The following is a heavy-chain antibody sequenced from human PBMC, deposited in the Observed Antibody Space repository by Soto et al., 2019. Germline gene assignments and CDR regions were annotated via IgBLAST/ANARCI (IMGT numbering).Heavy chain of an antibody. CDR2: ISAYNGNT. Sequence: QVQLVQSGAEVKGAGASVKVSCKASGYTFTSYGISWVRQAPGQGLEWMGWISAYNGNTNYGQKLQGRVTMTTDTSTSTADMELRSLRSDDTAGYYCAKTSPPRYCSGGSGSAAANWFTPWGQGTLVTVAS. CDR3: AKTSPPRYCSGGSGSAAANWFTP. D-gene: IGHD2-15*01. J-gene: IGHJ5*02. CDR1: GYTFTSYG. V-gene: IGHV1-18*01.